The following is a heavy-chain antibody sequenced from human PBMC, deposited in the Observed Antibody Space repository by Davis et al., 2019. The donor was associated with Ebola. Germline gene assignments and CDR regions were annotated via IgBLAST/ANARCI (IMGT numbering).Heavy chain of an antibody. CDR1: GFTVSSNY. CDR3: AKGPGWELLPYYFDY. V-gene: IGHV3-53*01. Sequence: GESLKISCAASGFTVSSNYMSWIRQAPGKGLEWVSVIYSGGSTYYADSVKGRFTISRDNSKNTLYLQMNSLRAEDTAVYYCAKGPGWELLPYYFDYWGQGTLVTVSS. J-gene: IGHJ4*02. CDR2: IYSGGST. D-gene: IGHD1-26*01.